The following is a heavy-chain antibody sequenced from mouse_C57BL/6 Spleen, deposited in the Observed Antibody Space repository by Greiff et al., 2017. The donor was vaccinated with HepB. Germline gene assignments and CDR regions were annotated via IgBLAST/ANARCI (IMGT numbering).Heavy chain of an antibody. Sequence: QVQLQQSGAELVKPGASVKLSCKASGYTFTEYTIHWVKQRSGQGLEWIGWFYPGSGSIKYNEKFKDKATLTADKSSSTVYMELSRLTSEDSAVYFCARHEERASDYGETYYAMDYWGQGTSVTVSS. CDR1: GYTFTEYT. D-gene: IGHD2-4*01. V-gene: IGHV1-62-2*01. CDR2: FYPGSGSI. J-gene: IGHJ4*01. CDR3: ARHEERASDYGETYYAMDY.